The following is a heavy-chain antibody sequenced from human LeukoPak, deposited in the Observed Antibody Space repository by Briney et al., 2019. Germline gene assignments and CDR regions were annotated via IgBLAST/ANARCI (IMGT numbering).Heavy chain of an antibody. D-gene: IGHD5-18*01. CDR3: ARGSRYSYGYDLVGSNDY. Sequence: ASVKVSCKAYGYTFTSHGISWVRQAPGQGLEWMGWISAYNGNTNYAQKLQGRVTMTTDISTSTAYMELRSLRSDDTAVYYCARGSRYSYGYDLVGSNDYWGQGTLVTVSS. CDR2: ISAYNGNT. CDR1: GYTFTSHG. J-gene: IGHJ4*02. V-gene: IGHV1-18*01.